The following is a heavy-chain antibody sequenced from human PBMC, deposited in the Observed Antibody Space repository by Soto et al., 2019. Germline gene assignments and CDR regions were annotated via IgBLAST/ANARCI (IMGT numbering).Heavy chain of an antibody. CDR2: INPSGGST. Sequence: ASVKVSCKASGYTFTSYYMHWVRQAPGQGLEWMGIINPSGGSTSYAQKFQGRVTMTRDTSTSTVYMELSSLRSEDTAVYYCARDRHCSGGSCEPYFDYWGQGTLVTVSS. CDR3: ARDRHCSGGSCEPYFDY. D-gene: IGHD2-15*01. V-gene: IGHV1-46*03. CDR1: GYTFTSYY. J-gene: IGHJ4*02.